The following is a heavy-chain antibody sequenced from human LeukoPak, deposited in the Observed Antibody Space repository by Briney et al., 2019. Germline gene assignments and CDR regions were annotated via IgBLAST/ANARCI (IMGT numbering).Heavy chain of an antibody. V-gene: IGHV4-39*01. J-gene: IGHJ5*02. CDR2: IYYSGST. CDR1: GGSISSSSNY. D-gene: IGHD3-10*01. CDR3: ARGDMVRGVNNWFDP. Sequence: PSETLSLTCTVSGGSISSSSNYWGWILQPPGKGLAWIGTIYYSGSTYYNPSLKSRVTIFVNTSKNQFSLKMSSVTAADTAVYYCARGDMVRGVNNWFDPWGQGTLVTVSS.